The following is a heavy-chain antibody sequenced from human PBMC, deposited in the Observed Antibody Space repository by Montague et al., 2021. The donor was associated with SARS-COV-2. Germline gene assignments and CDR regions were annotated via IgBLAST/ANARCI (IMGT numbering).Heavy chain of an antibody. D-gene: IGHD1-26*01. V-gene: IGHV2-70*01. CDR3: ARMKWELLGARWFDP. CDR2: IDWXXXK. J-gene: IGHJ5*02. CDR1: GFSLSTSGMC. Sequence: PALVKPTQTLTLTCTFSGFSLSTSGMCVSWIRQPPGKALEWLALIDWXXXKYYSTSLKTRLTISKDTSKNQVVLTMTDMDPVDTATYYCARMKWELLGARWFDPWGQGTLVTVSS.